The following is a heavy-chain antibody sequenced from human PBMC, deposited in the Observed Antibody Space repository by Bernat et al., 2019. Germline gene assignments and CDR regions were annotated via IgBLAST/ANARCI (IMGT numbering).Heavy chain of an antibody. CDR3: ARVRSTSRNFDY. CDR1: GFTFRGYW. J-gene: IGHJ4*02. V-gene: IGHV3-7*03. D-gene: IGHD2-2*01. CDR2: IKQDGSEK. Sequence: EVQLLESGGDLVQPGGSLRLSCAASGFTFRGYWMTWVRQAPGKGLEWVANIKQDGSEKYYVDSVKGRFTISRDNAKNSLDLQMNSLRAEDTAVYYCARVRSTSRNFDYWGQGTLVTVSS.